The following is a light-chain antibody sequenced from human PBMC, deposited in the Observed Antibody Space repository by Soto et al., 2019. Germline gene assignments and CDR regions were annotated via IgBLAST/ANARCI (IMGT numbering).Light chain of an antibody. CDR2: EVS. J-gene: IGKJ5*01. CDR3: MQSTQLPPT. V-gene: IGKV2D-29*02. Sequence: DVVMTQTPLSLSGAPGQPASISCKSSQSLLHITGETFLFWYLQKPGQSPQPLIYEVSTRVSGVPDRFSGSGSGTDFTLEISRVETDDVGIYCCMQSTQLPPTFGQGTRLGIE. CDR1: QSLLHITGETF.